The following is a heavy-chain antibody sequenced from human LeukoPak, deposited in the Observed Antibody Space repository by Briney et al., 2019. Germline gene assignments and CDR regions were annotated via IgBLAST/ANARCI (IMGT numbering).Heavy chain of an antibody. J-gene: IGHJ4*02. D-gene: IGHD3-16*02. CDR3: ARVRTFGGVILN. V-gene: IGHV4-30-4*07. Sequence: PSETLSLTCAVSGASISSSGYSWSWIRQPPGKGLEWIGYIYYSGNTYYNPSLKSRIGLSMDTSKNHFSLRLTSVTAADTAVYFCARVRTFGGVILNWGPGTLVAVSS. CDR1: GASISSSGYS. CDR2: IYYSGNT.